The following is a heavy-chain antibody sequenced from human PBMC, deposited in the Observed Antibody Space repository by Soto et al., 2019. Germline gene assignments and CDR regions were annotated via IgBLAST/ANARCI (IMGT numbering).Heavy chain of an antibody. CDR2: IYYSGST. J-gene: IGHJ6*02. CDR1: GGSINNYY. D-gene: IGHD4-4*01. CDR3: ARALYSSFPRYYYYGMDV. V-gene: IGHV4-59*08. Sequence: SETLSLTCTVSGGSINNYYWSWIRQPPGKGLQWIGYIYYSGSTTYSPSLKSRVTISVDRSKNQFSLKLSSVTAADTAVYYCARALYSSFPRYYYYGMDVWGQGTTVTVSS.